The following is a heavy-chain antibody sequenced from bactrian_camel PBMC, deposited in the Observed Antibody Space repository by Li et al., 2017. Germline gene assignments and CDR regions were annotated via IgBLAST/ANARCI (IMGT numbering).Heavy chain of an antibody. CDR2: TYSSSVAT. V-gene: IGHV3-2*01. CDR1: GFTFSTYY. CDR3: ATDVGGSPNH. Sequence: VQLVESGGDLVQPGGSLRLSCAASGFTFSTYYMSWVRQAPGKGLEWVSTTYSSSVATDYADSVKGRFTISAVNADNTLYLFMNSLKPEDSGVYYCATDVGGSPNHWGQGTQVTVS. D-gene: IGHD6*01. J-gene: IGHJ4*01.